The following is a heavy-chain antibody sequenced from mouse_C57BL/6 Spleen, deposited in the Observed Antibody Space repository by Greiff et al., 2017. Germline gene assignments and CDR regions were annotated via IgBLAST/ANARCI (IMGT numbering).Heavy chain of an antibody. CDR1: GFKIKNTY. Sequence: VHVKQSVAELVRPGASVKLSCTASGFKIKNTYMHWVKQRPEQGLEWIGRIDPANGNTKYAPKFQGKATITADTSSNTAYLQLSSLTSEDTAIYYCARGATMVTTWFAYWGQGTLVTVSA. V-gene: IGHV14-3*01. J-gene: IGHJ3*01. CDR3: ARGATMVTTWFAY. D-gene: IGHD2-2*01. CDR2: IDPANGNT.